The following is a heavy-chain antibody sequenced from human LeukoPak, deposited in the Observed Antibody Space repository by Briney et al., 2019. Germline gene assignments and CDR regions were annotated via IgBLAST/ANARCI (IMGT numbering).Heavy chain of an antibody. CDR1: GYTFTNYG. CDR2: ISTYNGKA. D-gene: IGHD4-17*01. CDR3: ARGRHGDFGNWFDP. Sequence: GASVKVSCKASGYTFTNYGLSWVRQAPGQGLEWMGWISTYNGKANYVEKLQGRVTMTTDTSTSTAYMEMRSLRSDDTAVYYCARGRHGDFGNWFDPWGQGTPVIVAS. V-gene: IGHV1-18*01. J-gene: IGHJ5*02.